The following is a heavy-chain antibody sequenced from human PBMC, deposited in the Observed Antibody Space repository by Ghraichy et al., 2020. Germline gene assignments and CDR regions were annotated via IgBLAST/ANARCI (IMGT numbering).Heavy chain of an antibody. V-gene: IGHV3-23*01. Sequence: GGSLRLSCAASGFTFSSYAMSWVRQAPGKGLEWVSAISGSGGSTYYADSVKGRFTISRDNSKNTLYLQMNSLRAEDTAVYYCAKDRLTASGGSFYYYYGMDVWGQGTTVTVSS. D-gene: IGHD2-15*01. CDR2: ISGSGGST. CDR3: AKDRLTASGGSFYYYYGMDV. J-gene: IGHJ6*02. CDR1: GFTFSSYA.